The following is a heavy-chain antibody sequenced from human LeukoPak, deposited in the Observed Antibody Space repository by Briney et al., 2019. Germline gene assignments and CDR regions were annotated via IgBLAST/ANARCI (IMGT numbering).Heavy chain of an antibody. V-gene: IGHV3-48*03. Sequence: GGSLRLSCAASGFTFSSYEMNWVRQAPGKGLEWVSYISSSGSTIYYADSVKGRFTISRDNSKNTLYLQMNSLRAEDTAVYYCAKEYYGYMDVWGKGTTVTVSS. CDR1: GFTFSSYE. CDR3: AKEYYGYMDV. CDR2: ISSSGSTI. J-gene: IGHJ6*03. D-gene: IGHD3-16*01.